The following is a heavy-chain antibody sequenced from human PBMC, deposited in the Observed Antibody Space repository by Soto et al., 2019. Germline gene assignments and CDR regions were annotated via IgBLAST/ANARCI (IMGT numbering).Heavy chain of an antibody. J-gene: IGHJ4*02. CDR3: TREGHWCSSTSCYVGFES. V-gene: IGHV3-49*04. CDR1: GFTLGAYA. CDR2: IRSKAYGGTT. Sequence: GRSMRPSCTVSGFTLGAYAMSWVRHAPGKGLEWVGFIRSKAYGGTTEYAASVKGRFTISRDDSKSIDYLQMNSLKTEDTAVYYCTREGHWCSSTSCYVGFESWGQGTLVTVSS. D-gene: IGHD2-2*01.